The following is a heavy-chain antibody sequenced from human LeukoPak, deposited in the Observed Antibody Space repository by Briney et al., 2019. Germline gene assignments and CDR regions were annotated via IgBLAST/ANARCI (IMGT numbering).Heavy chain of an antibody. CDR1: GYTFTSYD. V-gene: IGHV1-8*01. D-gene: IGHD6-6*01. Sequence: ASVKVSCKASGYTFTSYDINWVRQATGQGLEWMGWMNPNSGNTGYAQKFQGRGTMTRNTSISTAYMELSSLRSEDTAVYYCARERGSSSSFDYWGQGTLVTVSS. J-gene: IGHJ4*02. CDR3: ARERGSSSSFDY. CDR2: MNPNSGNT.